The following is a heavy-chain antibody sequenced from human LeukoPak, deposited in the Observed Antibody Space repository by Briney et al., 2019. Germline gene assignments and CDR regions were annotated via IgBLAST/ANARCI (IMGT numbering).Heavy chain of an antibody. V-gene: IGHV4-34*01. Sequence: TSSETLSLTCAVYGGSFSGYYWSWIRQPPGKGLEWIGEINHSGSTKYNPSLKSRVTISVDRSKNQFSLRLSSVTAADTAMYYCARGVSWSSCIDYWGQGMLVTVSS. CDR1: GGSFSGYY. J-gene: IGHJ4*02. D-gene: IGHD1-26*01. CDR2: INHSGST. CDR3: ARGVSWSSCIDY.